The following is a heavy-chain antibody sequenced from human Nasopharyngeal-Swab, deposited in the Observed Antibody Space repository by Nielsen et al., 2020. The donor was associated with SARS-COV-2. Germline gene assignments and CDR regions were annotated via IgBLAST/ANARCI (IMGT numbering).Heavy chain of an antibody. CDR3: AQTTYSGYFDY. Sequence: GSLRLSCAVSGGSISSSNWWSWVRQPPGKGLEWIGEICHSGSTNYNPSLKSRVTISVDKSKNQFSLKLSSVTAADTAVYYCAQTTYSGYFDYWGQGTLVTVSS. CDR1: GGSISSSNW. D-gene: IGHD2-15*01. V-gene: IGHV4-4*02. CDR2: ICHSGST. J-gene: IGHJ4*02.